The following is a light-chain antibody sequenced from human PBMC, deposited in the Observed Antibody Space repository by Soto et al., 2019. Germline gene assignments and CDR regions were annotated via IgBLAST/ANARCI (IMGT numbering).Light chain of an antibody. CDR3: MQALQSLT. CDR1: QSLLYHNTYNY. V-gene: IGKV2-28*01. J-gene: IGKJ5*01. CDR2: FGS. Sequence: DIVMTQSPLTLPVTPGEPASISCRSSQSLLYHNTYNYLDWYVQKPGQSPQLLIYFGSNRAPGVPDRFSGSGSGTDFTLKINRVEAEDVGTYYCMQALQSLTFGQGTRLEI.